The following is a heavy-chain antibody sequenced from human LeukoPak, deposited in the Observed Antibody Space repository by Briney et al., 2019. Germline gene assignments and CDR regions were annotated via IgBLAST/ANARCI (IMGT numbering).Heavy chain of an antibody. Sequence: QSRGSLRLSCAASGFTFSSYAMSWVRQALGKGLEWVSGISGSSDNTYYRDSVKGRFTISRDNSKNTLYLQMNSLKTEDTAVYYCTRVRDYVWGSYRYFDYWGQGTLVTVSS. CDR1: GFTFSSYA. J-gene: IGHJ4*02. CDR2: ISGSSDNT. D-gene: IGHD3-16*02. CDR3: TRVRDYVWGSYRYFDY. V-gene: IGHV3-23*01.